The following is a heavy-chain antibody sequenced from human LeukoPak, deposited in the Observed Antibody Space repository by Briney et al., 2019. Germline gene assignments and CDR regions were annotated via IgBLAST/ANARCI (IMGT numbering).Heavy chain of an antibody. CDR3: ARDWSTVNAIDY. CDR1: GFTFSSYA. V-gene: IGHV3-30-3*01. Sequence: GGSLRLSCAASGFTFSSYAMNWVRQAPGKGLEWVAVISYDGSNKYYADSVKGRFTISRDNSKNTLYLQMNRLRAEDTAVYYCARDWSTVNAIDYWGQGTLVTVSS. D-gene: IGHD4-17*01. J-gene: IGHJ4*02. CDR2: ISYDGSNK.